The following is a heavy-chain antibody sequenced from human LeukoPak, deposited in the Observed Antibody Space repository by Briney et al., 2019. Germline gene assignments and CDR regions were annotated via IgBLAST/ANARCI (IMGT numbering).Heavy chain of an antibody. J-gene: IGHJ4*02. CDR2: IIPILGIA. D-gene: IGHD3-9*01. CDR3: ARLNYDILTGYYPAVDY. Sequence: ASVKVSRKASGGTFSSYAISWVRQAPGQGLEWMGRIIPILGIANYAQKFQGRVTITADKSTSTAYMELSSLRSEDTAVYYCARLNYDILTGYYPAVDYWGQGTLVTVSS. CDR1: GGTFSSYA. V-gene: IGHV1-69*04.